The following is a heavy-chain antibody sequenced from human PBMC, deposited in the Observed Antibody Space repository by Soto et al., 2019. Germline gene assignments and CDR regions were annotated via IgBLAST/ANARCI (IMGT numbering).Heavy chain of an antibody. CDR2: ISAYNGNT. CDR3: ARDDTYYYDSSGHKRGIDY. Sequence: QAHLQQSGAEVKKPGASVKVSCMASGYTFTSYGISWVRQAPGQGLEWMGWISAYNGNTNYDQKFQGRVTLTRDTSTSTAYMEMRSLRSDDTAVYYCARDDTYYYDSSGHKRGIDYWGQGTLVTVSS. CDR1: GYTFTSYG. V-gene: IGHV1-18*04. J-gene: IGHJ4*02. D-gene: IGHD3-22*01.